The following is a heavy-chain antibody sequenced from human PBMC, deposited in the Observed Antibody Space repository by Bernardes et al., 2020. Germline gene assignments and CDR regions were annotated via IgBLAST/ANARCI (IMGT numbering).Heavy chain of an antibody. CDR1: GFTLSLYN. V-gene: IGHV3-13*01. D-gene: IGHD2-15*01. Sequence: VGSLRLSCTSSGFTLSLYNVHWVRQTTGKGLEWVSTIDTADNTYYPDSVRGRFTISRDTAENSLHLQMKSLTAEDTAVYYCAKDHPIVVVVAAIPGWFDPWGQGTLVTVSS. CDR3: AKDHPIVVVVAAIPGWFDP. J-gene: IGHJ5*02. CDR2: IDTADNT.